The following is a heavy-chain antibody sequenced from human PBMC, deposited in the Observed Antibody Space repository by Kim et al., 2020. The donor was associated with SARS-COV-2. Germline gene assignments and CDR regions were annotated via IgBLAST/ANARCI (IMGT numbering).Heavy chain of an antibody. CDR1: GFTFDDYA. CDR3: AKDRKRKDLMVYAMGAVGYYYYYGMDV. J-gene: IGHJ6*02. CDR2: ISWNSGSI. D-gene: IGHD2-8*01. Sequence: GGSLRLSCAASGFTFDDYAMHWVRQAPGKGLEWVSGISWNSGSIGYADSVKGRFTISRDNAKNSLYLQMNSLRAEDTALYYCAKDRKRKDLMVYAMGAVGYYYYYGMDVWGQGTTVTVSS. V-gene: IGHV3-9*01.